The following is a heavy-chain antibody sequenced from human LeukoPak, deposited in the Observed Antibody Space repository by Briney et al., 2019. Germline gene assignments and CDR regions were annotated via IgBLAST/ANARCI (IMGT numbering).Heavy chain of an antibody. V-gene: IGHV1-8*01. J-gene: IGHJ3*02. CDR3: ARGVYDYYYDSSGYPNYDAFDI. D-gene: IGHD3-22*01. CDR2: MNPNSGNT. Sequence: ASVKVSCKASGYTFTSYDINWVRQATGQGLEWMGWMNPNSGNTGYAQKFQGRVTMTRNTSISTAYMELSSLRSEDTAVYYCARGVYDYYYDSSGYPNYDAFDIWGQGTVVTVSS. CDR1: GYTFTSYD.